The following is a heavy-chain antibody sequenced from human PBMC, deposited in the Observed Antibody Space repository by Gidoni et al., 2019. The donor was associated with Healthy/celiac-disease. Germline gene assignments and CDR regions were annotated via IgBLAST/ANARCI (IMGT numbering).Heavy chain of an antibody. CDR3: AREGSGTSSSWSDY. D-gene: IGHD6-13*01. V-gene: IGHV4-61*02. J-gene: IGHJ4*02. CDR1: GGPLSSGSYY. Sequence: QVQLQESGPGLVKPSQTLSLPCTVSGGPLSSGSYYWSWIRQPAGKGLEWLGRIYTSGSTNYNPSLKSRFTISVDTSKNQFSLKLSSVTAADTAVYYCAREGSGTSSSWSDYWGQGTLVTVSS. CDR2: IYTSGST.